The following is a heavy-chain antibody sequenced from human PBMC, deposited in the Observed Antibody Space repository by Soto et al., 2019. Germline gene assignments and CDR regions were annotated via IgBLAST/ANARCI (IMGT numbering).Heavy chain of an antibody. CDR2: TYYRSKWYN. CDR3: AREVSSSSVDYYDYYGMDV. V-gene: IGHV6-1*01. Sequence: PSQTLSLTCAISGDSVSSNSAAWNWIRQSPSRGLEWLGRTYYRSKWYNDYAVSVKSRITINPDTSKNQFSLQLNSVTPEDTAVYYCAREVSSSSVDYYDYYGMDVWGQGTTVTVSS. CDR1: GDSVSSNSAA. J-gene: IGHJ6*02. D-gene: IGHD6-6*01.